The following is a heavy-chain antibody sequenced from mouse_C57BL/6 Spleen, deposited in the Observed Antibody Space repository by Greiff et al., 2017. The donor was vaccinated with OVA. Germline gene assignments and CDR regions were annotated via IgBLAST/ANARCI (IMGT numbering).Heavy chain of an antibody. CDR1: GFSFNTYA. CDR2: IRSKSNNYAT. Sequence: EVQLVESGGGLVPPKGSLKLSCAASGFSFNTYAMNWVRQAPGKGLEWVARIRSKSNNYATYYADSVKDRFTISRDDSESMLYLQMNNLKTEDTAMYYCVRRDYYDYGDYAMDYWGQGTSVTVSS. CDR3: VRRDYYDYGDYAMDY. J-gene: IGHJ4*01. D-gene: IGHD2-4*01. V-gene: IGHV10-1*01.